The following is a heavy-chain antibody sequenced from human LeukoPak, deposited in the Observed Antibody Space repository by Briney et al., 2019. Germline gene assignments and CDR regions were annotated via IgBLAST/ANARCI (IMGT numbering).Heavy chain of an antibody. CDR3: ARGENSGSYFSYFDS. V-gene: IGHV4-34*01. CDR2: IDHTGRS. CDR1: GGSFSGHY. D-gene: IGHD3-10*01. Sequence: PSETLSLTCAVYGGSFSGHYWTWIRQPPGKGWNWIGEIDHTGRSTYNPSLTSRVTISKDSSKNQFSLSLGSVIAADTAVYFCARGENSGSYFSYFDSWAQGTPVTVSS. J-gene: IGHJ5*01.